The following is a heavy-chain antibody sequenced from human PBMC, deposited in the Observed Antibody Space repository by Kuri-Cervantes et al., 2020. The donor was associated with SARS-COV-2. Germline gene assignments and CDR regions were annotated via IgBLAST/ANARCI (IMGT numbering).Heavy chain of an antibody. CDR1: GFTFSSYW. CDR2: IKQDGSEK. Sequence: GGSLRLSCAASGFTFSSYWMSWVRQAPGKGLEWVANIKQDGSEKYYVDSVKGRFTISRDNAKNSLYLQMNSLRAEDTAVYCCATGVRGYSYGPDYWGQGTLVTVSS. CDR3: ATGVRGYSYGPDY. J-gene: IGHJ4*02. V-gene: IGHV3-7*05. D-gene: IGHD5-18*01.